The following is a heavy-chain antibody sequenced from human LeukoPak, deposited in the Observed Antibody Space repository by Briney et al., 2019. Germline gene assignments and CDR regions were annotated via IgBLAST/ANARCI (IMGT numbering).Heavy chain of an antibody. CDR1: GGSFSGYY. D-gene: IGHD3-22*01. CDR2: INHSGST. CDR3: ARERRPFSRIVVVIRTKGAFDI. V-gene: IGHV4-34*01. J-gene: IGHJ3*02. Sequence: SKALSLTCAVYGGSFSGYYWSWIRQPPGKGLEWIGEINHSGSTNYNPSLKSRVTISVDTSKNQFSLKLSSVTAADTAVYYCARERRPFSRIVVVIRTKGAFDIWGQGTMVTVSS.